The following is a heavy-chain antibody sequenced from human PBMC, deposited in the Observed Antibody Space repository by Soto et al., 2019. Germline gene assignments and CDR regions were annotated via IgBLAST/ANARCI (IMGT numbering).Heavy chain of an antibody. J-gene: IGHJ6*02. CDR2: ISAYNGNT. CDR3: ARAPRTSILEWNINYYYYYGMDV. Sequence: ASVKVSCKASGYTFTSYGISWVRQAPGQGLEWMGWISAYNGNTNYAQKLQGRVTMTTDTSTSTAYMELRSLRSDDTAVYYCARAPRTSILEWNINYYYYYGMDVWGQGTTVTVSS. D-gene: IGHD3-3*01. CDR1: GYTFTSYG. V-gene: IGHV1-18*01.